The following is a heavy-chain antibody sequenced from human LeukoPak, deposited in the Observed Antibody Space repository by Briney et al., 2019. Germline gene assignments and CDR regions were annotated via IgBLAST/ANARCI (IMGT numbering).Heavy chain of an antibody. CDR3: ARHPYSSSPLR. D-gene: IGHD6-13*01. J-gene: IGHJ4*02. CDR1: GGSISSSSYY. CDR2: IYYSGST. Sequence: PSETLSLTCTVSGGSISSSSYYWGWIRQPPGKGLEWIGSIYYSGSTYYNPSLKSRVTISVDTSKNQFSLKLSSVTAADTAVYYCARHPYSSSPLRWGQGTLVTVSS. V-gene: IGHV4-39*01.